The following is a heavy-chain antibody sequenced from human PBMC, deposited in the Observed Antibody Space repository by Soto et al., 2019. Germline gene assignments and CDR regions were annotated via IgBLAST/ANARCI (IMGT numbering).Heavy chain of an antibody. CDR2: IYYSGRT. D-gene: IGHD3-10*01. Sequence: QVQLQESGPGLVKPSETLSLTCTVSGGSISSYYWSWIRQPPGKGLEWIGCIYYSGRTNYNPSLKSRGNMSVDTSKNQFALKLSSVTAADTAVYYCARDYYGSGSLLGYWGQGTLVTVSS. CDR1: GGSISSYY. V-gene: IGHV4-59*01. J-gene: IGHJ4*02. CDR3: ARDYYGSGSLLGY.